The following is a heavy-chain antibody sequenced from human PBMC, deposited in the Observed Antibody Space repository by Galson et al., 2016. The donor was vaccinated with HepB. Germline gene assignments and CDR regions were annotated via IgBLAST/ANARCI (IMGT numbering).Heavy chain of an antibody. D-gene: IGHD5-12*01. J-gene: IGHJ6*02. V-gene: IGHV1-18*01. CDR2: ISPYNGNT. Sequence: SVKVSCKASGYTFSTYGISWVRQAPGQGPEWMGWISPYNGNTNYAQKFQGRVTMTTDTSTSTACMELRSLRSDDTAVYYCARDTGDDFNYAMDVWGQGTTVTVSS. CDR3: ARDTGDDFNYAMDV. CDR1: GYTFSTYG.